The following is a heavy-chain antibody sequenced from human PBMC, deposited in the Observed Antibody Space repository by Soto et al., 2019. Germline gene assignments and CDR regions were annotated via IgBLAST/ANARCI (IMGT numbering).Heavy chain of an antibody. CDR2: ITSSAGAM. V-gene: IGHV3-11*01. D-gene: IGHD3-16*01. CDR3: ARIQGWGFYY. CDR1: GFTFSDYY. J-gene: IGHJ4*02. Sequence: QVRLVESGGGLVKPGGSLRLSCAASGFTFSDYYMSWIRQAPGKGLEWVSYITSSAGAMYYEDSVKGRFTISRDNAKNSLYLQMNTLRAEDTAVYYCARIQGWGFYYWGQGTVVTVSP.